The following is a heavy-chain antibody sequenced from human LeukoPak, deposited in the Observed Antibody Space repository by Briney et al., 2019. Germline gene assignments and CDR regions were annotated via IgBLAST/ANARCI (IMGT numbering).Heavy chain of an antibody. CDR2: IYYSGST. V-gene: IGHV4-59*08. D-gene: IGHD3-22*01. J-gene: IGHJ6*02. CDR3: ARLSTQYYYDSSGYYYYYGMDV. Sequence: SETLSLTCTVSGGSISSYYSRWIRHPPGKGLEWIGYIYYSGSTNYNTSLKRRVTISVDTSKNKFSLKLSSVTAADTAVYYCARLSTQYYYDSSGYYYYYGMDVWGQETTVTVSS. CDR1: GGSISSYY.